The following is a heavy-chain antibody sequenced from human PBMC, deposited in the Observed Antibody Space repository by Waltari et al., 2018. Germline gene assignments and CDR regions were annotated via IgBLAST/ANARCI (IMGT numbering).Heavy chain of an antibody. Sequence: QVQLQESGPGLVKPSETLSLTCTVSGGSISSHYWSWIRQPPGKGLEWIGYIYYSGSTNYNPSLKSRVTISVDTSKNQFSLKLSSVTAADTAVYYCARSHCSGGSCYSYYYYGMDVWGQGTTVTVSS. CDR2: IYYSGST. V-gene: IGHV4-59*11. CDR3: ARSHCSGGSCYSYYYYGMDV. D-gene: IGHD2-15*01. CDR1: GGSISSHY. J-gene: IGHJ6*02.